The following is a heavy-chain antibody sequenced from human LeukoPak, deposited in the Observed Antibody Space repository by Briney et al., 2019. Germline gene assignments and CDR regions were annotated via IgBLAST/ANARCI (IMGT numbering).Heavy chain of an antibody. Sequence: ASVKVSCKASGGTFSSYAISWVRQAPGQGLEWMGRIIPILGIANYAQKFQGRVTITVDKSTSTAYMELSSLRSEDTAVYYCARSPTSGSYYGYWGQGTLVTVSS. V-gene: IGHV1-69*04. CDR2: IIPILGIA. J-gene: IGHJ4*02. D-gene: IGHD1-26*01. CDR1: GGTFSSYA. CDR3: ARSPTSGSYYGY.